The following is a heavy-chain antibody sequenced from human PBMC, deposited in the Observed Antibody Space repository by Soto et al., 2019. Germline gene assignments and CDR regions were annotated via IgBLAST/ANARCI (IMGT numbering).Heavy chain of an antibody. CDR2: INHSGST. J-gene: IGHJ4*02. CDR1: GGSFSGYY. V-gene: IGHV4-34*01. D-gene: IGHD3-22*01. Sequence: SETLSLTCAVYGGSFSGYYWNWIRQPPGKGLEWIGEINHSGSTNYNPSLKSRVTISVDTSKNQFSLRLSSVTAADTAVYYCAKEHYYDSSGYYYNYFAYWGQGTLVTVSS. CDR3: AKEHYYDSSGYYYNYFAY.